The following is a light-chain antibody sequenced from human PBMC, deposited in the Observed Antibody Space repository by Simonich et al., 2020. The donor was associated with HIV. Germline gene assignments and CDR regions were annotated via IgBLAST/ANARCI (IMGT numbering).Light chain of an antibody. CDR2: GAS. CDR3: QQYGSSPLT. CDR1: QRVSSN. J-gene: IGKJ1*01. V-gene: IGKV3-15*01. Sequence: EIVMTQSPATLSVSPGERATLSCRASQRVSSNLAWYQQKPGQAPRLLIYGASTRATGIPARFSGSGSGTDFTLSITRLEPEDFAVYYCQQYGSSPLTFGQGTKVEIK.